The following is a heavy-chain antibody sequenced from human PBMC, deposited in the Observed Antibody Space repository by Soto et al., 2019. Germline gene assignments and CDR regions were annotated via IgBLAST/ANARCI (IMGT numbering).Heavy chain of an antibody. CDR3: ARYGWNYGKDYYYYGMDV. Sequence: QVQLVQSGAEVKKPGASVKVSCKASGYTFTSYGISWVRQAPGQGLEWMGWISAYNGNTNYAQKLQGRVTMTTDTSTSTDYMELRSLRSDDTAVYYCARYGWNYGKDYYYYGMDVWGQGTTVTVSS. CDR1: GYTFTSYG. J-gene: IGHJ6*02. CDR2: ISAYNGNT. V-gene: IGHV1-18*01. D-gene: IGHD1-7*01.